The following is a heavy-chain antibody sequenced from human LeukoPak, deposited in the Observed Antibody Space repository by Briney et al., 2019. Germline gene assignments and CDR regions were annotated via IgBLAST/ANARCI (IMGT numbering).Heavy chain of an antibody. CDR1: GGSISSYY. V-gene: IGHV4-59*01. D-gene: IGHD6-19*01. Sequence: PSETLSLTCTVSGGSISSYYWSWIRQPPGKGLEWIGYIYYSGSTNYNPSLKSRVTISVDTSKNQFSLKLSSVTAADTAAYSCARVGYSSGWYYFDYWGQGTLVTVSS. J-gene: IGHJ4*02. CDR3: ARVGYSSGWYYFDY. CDR2: IYYSGST.